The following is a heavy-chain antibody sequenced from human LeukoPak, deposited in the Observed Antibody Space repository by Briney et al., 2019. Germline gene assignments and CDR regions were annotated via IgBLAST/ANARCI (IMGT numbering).Heavy chain of an antibody. D-gene: IGHD2-15*01. Sequence: PGGSLRLSCAAPGFTFSSYSMNWVRQAPGKGLEWVSYISSSSSTIYYADSVKGRFTISRDNAKNSLYLQMNSLRAEDTAVYYCAREGCSGGSCYSGVNWFDPWGQGTLVTVSS. CDR1: GFTFSSYS. CDR3: AREGCSGGSCYSGVNWFDP. V-gene: IGHV3-48*04. J-gene: IGHJ5*02. CDR2: ISSSSSTI.